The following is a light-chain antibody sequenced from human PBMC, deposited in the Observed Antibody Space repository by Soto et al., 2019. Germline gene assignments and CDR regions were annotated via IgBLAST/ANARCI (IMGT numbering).Light chain of an antibody. Sequence: VMPLSPSTVSLSPGARGTLSFRASQSVSSNLGGHQQTPGQAPRILMYAGSTRATGISARCSGSGSGTEFTLTISSLQSEEVAVYYCQEYGSSPRIPFGQGTRLEIK. CDR1: QSVSSN. CDR2: AGS. CDR3: QEYGSSPRIP. V-gene: IGKV3-15*01. J-gene: IGKJ5*01.